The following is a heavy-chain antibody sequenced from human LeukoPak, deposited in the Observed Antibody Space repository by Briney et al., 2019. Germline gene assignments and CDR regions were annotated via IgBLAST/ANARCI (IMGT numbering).Heavy chain of an antibody. Sequence: TGGSLRLSCVASGFIFSNYNMNWVRQAPGKGLEWVAVIWYDGSNKYYADSVKGRFTISRDNSKNTLYLQMNSLRAEDTAVYYCAKDRRGGSYLDYWGQGTLVTVSS. D-gene: IGHD1-26*01. CDR1: GFIFSNYN. J-gene: IGHJ4*02. CDR2: IWYDGSNK. V-gene: IGHV3-33*06. CDR3: AKDRRGGSYLDY.